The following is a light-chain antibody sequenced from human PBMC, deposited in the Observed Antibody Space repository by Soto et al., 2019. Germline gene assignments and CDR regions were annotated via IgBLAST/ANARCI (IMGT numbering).Light chain of an antibody. Sequence: HSVLTQPPSVSGAPGQRVTISCTGSSSNIGAGYGVYWYQQLPGTAPKLLIYDNNNRPSGVPDRFSGSRSGTSASLAITGLQAEDEADYYCQSYDGSLGGSVVFGGGTKVTVL. CDR1: SSNIGAGYG. V-gene: IGLV1-40*01. J-gene: IGLJ2*01. CDR2: DNN. CDR3: QSYDGSLGGSVV.